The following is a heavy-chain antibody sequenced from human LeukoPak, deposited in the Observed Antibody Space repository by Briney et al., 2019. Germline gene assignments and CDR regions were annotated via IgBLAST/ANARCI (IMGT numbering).Heavy chain of an antibody. V-gene: IGHV3-23*01. J-gene: IGHJ4*02. CDR2: ISGSGGST. CDR1: GFTFSSYG. Sequence: PGGSLRLSCAASGFTFSSYGMSWVRQAPGKGLEWVSAISGSGGSTYYADSMKGRFTISRDNSKNTLYLQMNSLRAEDTAVYYCAKSIAVAGLAGGRTFDYWGQGTLVTVSS. CDR3: AKSIAVAGLAGGRTFDY. D-gene: IGHD6-19*01.